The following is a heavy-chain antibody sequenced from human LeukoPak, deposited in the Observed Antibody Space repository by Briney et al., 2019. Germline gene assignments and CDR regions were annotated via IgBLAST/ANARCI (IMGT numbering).Heavy chain of an antibody. D-gene: IGHD6-6*01. Sequence: ASVKVSCKASGYTFTGYYMHWVRQAPGQGLEWMGIINPSGGSTSYAQKFQGRVTMTRDTSTSTVYVELSSLRSEDTAVYYCARAGSPSIAARPYYFDYWGQGTLVTVSS. CDR3: ARAGSPSIAARPYYFDY. J-gene: IGHJ4*02. CDR1: GYTFTGYY. CDR2: INPSGGST. V-gene: IGHV1-46*01.